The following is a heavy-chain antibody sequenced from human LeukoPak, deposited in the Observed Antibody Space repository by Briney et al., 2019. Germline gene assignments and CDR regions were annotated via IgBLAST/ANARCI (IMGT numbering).Heavy chain of an antibody. J-gene: IGHJ4*02. V-gene: IGHV3-30*18. CDR3: AKDMRFLEWLLSPGVSFDY. D-gene: IGHD3-3*01. Sequence: GGSLRLSCAASGFTFSSYGMHWVREAPGKGLEWVAVISYDGSNKYYADSVKGQFTISRDNSKNTLYLQMNSLRAEDTAVYYCAKDMRFLEWLLSPGVSFDYWGQGTLVTVSS. CDR1: GFTFSSYG. CDR2: ISYDGSNK.